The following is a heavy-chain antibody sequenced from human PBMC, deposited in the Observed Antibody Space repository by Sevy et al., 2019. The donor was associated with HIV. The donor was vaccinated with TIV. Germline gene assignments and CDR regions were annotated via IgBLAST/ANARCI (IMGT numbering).Heavy chain of an antibody. CDR1: GFTFSTYW. J-gene: IGHJ4*02. CDR3: ARDSSRNDAHY. CDR2: MNKDGSTK. D-gene: IGHD1-1*01. Sequence: GGSLRLSCTASGFTFSTYWMNWLRQAPGKGLEWVANMNKDGSTKVYVDTVRGRFTFSRDNAKNSLYLQMDSLRAEDTAVYYCARDSSRNDAHYWGQGTVVTVSS. V-gene: IGHV3-7*01.